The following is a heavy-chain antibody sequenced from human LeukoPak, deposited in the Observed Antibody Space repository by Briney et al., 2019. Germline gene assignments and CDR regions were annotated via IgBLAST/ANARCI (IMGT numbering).Heavy chain of an antibody. CDR1: GYTFTGYY. J-gene: IGHJ4*02. Sequence: ASVKVSCKASGYTFTGYYMHWVRQAPGQGLEWMGWINPNSGGTNYAQKFQGRVTMTRDTSISTAYMELSRLRSDDTAVYYCAREETYYYDSSGYGYWGQGTLVTVSS. CDR2: INPNSGGT. V-gene: IGHV1-2*02. D-gene: IGHD3-22*01. CDR3: AREETYYYDSSGYGY.